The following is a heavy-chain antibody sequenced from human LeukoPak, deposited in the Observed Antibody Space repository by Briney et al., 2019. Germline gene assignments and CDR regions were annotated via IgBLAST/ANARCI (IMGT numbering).Heavy chain of an antibody. CDR2: IKQDGSEK. Sequence: GGSLRLSCAASGFTFSSYWMSWVRQAPGKGLEWVANIKQDGSEKYYVDSVKGRFTISRDNAKNSLYLQMNSLRAEDTAVYYCARGPYDFWSGFDYWGQGTLVTVSS. V-gene: IGHV3-7*01. CDR1: GFTFSSYW. D-gene: IGHD3-3*01. J-gene: IGHJ4*02. CDR3: ARGPYDFWSGFDY.